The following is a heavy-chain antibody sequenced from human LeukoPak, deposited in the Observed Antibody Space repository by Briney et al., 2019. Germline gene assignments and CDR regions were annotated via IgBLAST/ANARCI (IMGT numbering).Heavy chain of an antibody. D-gene: IGHD3-3*01. CDR1: GFTFSSYE. CDR2: ISSSGSTI. J-gene: IGHJ4*02. V-gene: IGHV3-48*03. Sequence: GGSLRFSCAASGFTFSSYEMNWVRQAPGKGLEWVSYISSSGSTIYYADSVKGRFTISRDNAKNSLYLQMNSLRAEDTAVYYCASSTTAYDFWSGYYNYFDYWGQGTLVTVSS. CDR3: ASSTTAYDFWSGYYNYFDY.